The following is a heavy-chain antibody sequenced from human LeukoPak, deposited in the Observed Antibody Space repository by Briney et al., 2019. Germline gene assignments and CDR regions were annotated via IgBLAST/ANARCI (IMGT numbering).Heavy chain of an antibody. Sequence: PGGSLRLSCAASGFTFSSYWMHWVRQAPGKGLVWVSRINTDGSSTSYADSVKGRFTISRDNAKNTLYLQMNSLRAEDTAVYYCAKDRVTAAGYYFEYWGQGTLVTVSS. CDR3: AKDRVTAAGYYFEY. V-gene: IGHV3-74*01. D-gene: IGHD6-13*01. CDR1: GFTFSSYW. CDR2: INTDGSST. J-gene: IGHJ4*02.